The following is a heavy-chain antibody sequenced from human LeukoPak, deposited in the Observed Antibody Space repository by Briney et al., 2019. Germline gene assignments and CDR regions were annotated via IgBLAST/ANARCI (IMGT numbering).Heavy chain of an antibody. CDR2: IVVGSGNT. Sequence: SVKVSCKASGFTFTSSAVQWVRQARGQRLGWIGWIVVGSGNTNYAQKFQERVTITRDMSTSTAYMELSSLRSEDTAVYYCAAASGYSYGNGNFDYWGQGTLVTVSS. J-gene: IGHJ4*02. D-gene: IGHD5-18*01. CDR3: AAASGYSYGNGNFDY. CDR1: GFTFTSSA. V-gene: IGHV1-58*01.